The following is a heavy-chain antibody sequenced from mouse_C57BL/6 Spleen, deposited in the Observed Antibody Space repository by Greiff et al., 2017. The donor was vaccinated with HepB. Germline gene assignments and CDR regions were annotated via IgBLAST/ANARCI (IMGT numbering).Heavy chain of an antibody. CDR3: VRRDGGS. V-gene: IGHV10-1*01. D-gene: IGHD2-3*01. CDR2: IRSKSNNYAT. Sequence: DVQLVESGGGLVQPIGSLKLSCAASGFSFNTYAMNWVRQAPGKGLEWVARIRSKSNNYATYYADSVKDRFTISRDDSESMLYLQMNNLKTEDTAMYYCVRRDGGSWGQGTLVTASA. CDR1: GFSFNTYA. J-gene: IGHJ3*01.